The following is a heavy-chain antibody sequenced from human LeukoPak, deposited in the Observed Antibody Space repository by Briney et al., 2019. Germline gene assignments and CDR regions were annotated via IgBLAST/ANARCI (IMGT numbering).Heavy chain of an antibody. Sequence: GGSLRLSCAASGFTFSTYSMNWVRQAPGKGLEWVSSISSSSTYIYYADSVKGRFTISRDNAKNSLYLQMSSLRAEDTAVYYCARLEGDCSSTSCYGWSDYWGQGTLVTVSS. D-gene: IGHD2-2*01. CDR1: GFTFSTYS. V-gene: IGHV3-21*01. J-gene: IGHJ4*02. CDR2: ISSSSTYI. CDR3: ARLEGDCSSTSCYGWSDY.